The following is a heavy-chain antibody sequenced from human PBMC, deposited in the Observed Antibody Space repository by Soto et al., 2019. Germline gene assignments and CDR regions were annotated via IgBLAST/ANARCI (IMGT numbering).Heavy chain of an antibody. V-gene: IGHV4-59*01. CDR2: VYHSGST. CDR3: TSSYSTSSSPDY. Sequence: SETLSLTCSVSGGSMRNYYWNWIRQPPGRGLEWIGYVYHSGSTNYNPSLKGRVSMSVDVSRNHFSLTLHSVTAADTAVYFCTSSYSTSSSPDYWGQGTLVTVS. D-gene: IGHD6-6*01. CDR1: GGSMRNYY. J-gene: IGHJ4*02.